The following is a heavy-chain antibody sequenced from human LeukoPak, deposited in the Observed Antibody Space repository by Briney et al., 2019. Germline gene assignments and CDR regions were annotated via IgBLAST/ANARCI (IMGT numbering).Heavy chain of an antibody. D-gene: IGHD4-23*01. Sequence: SVKVSCKASGGTFSSYAISWVRQAPGQGLEWMGGIIPIFGTANYAQKFQGRVTITADESTSTAYMELSSLRSEDTAVYYCAGPRPDYGGNANDAFDIWGQGTMVTVSS. J-gene: IGHJ3*02. CDR3: AGPRPDYGGNANDAFDI. CDR1: GGTFSSYA. CDR2: IIPIFGTA. V-gene: IGHV1-69*13.